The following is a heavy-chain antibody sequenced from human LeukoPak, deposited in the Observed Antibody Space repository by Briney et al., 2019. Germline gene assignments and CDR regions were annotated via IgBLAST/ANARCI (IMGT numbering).Heavy chain of an antibody. J-gene: IGHJ5*02. Sequence: PSETLSLTCAVYGGSFSGYYWSWIRQPPGKGLEWIGEINHSGSTNYNPSLKSRVTISVDTSKNQFSLKLSSVTAADTAVYYCARGLNCTNGVCYPLNWFDPWGQGTLVTVPS. CDR1: GGSFSGYY. D-gene: IGHD2-8*01. CDR2: INHSGST. V-gene: IGHV4-34*01. CDR3: ARGLNCTNGVCYPLNWFDP.